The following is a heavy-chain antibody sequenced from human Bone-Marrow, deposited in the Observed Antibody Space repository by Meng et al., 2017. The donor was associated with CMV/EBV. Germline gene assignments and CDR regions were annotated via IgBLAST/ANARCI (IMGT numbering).Heavy chain of an antibody. CDR3: VREIYTGSGAAMDV. J-gene: IGHJ6*02. CDR1: GFTFDDYA. CDR2: ISWNSGSI. Sequence: SLKISCAASGFTFDDYAMHWVRQAPGKGLEWVSGISWNSGSIGYADSVKGRFTISRDNAKNSLFLQMDSLRVEDAAVYYCVREIYTGSGAAMDVWGQGNPVNFYS. V-gene: IGHV3-9*01. D-gene: IGHD3-10*01.